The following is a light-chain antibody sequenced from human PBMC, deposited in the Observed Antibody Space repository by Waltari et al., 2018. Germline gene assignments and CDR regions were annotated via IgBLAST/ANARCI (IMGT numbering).Light chain of an antibody. Sequence: QSALTQPASVSGSPGQSITISCTGTSSDIGTYDYVSWYQQYPGEAPKLMIFDVSNRPSGGSHRFSGSKSGNTASLTISGLQAEDEADYYCNSYTSSSTRVFGTGTKVTVL. CDR1: SSDIGTYDY. CDR3: NSYTSSSTRV. V-gene: IGLV2-14*03. CDR2: DVS. J-gene: IGLJ1*01.